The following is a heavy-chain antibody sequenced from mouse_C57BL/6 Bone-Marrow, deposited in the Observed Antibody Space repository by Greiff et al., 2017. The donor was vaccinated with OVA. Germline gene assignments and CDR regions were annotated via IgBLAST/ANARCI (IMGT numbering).Heavy chain of an antibody. V-gene: IGHV1-81*01. CDR1: GYTFTSYG. CDR3: ARRDYYGSSSYAMDY. Sequence: VQLKESGAELARPGASVKLSCKASGYTFTSYGISWVKQRTGQGLEWIGEIYPRSGNTYYNEKFKGKATLTADKSSSTAYMELRSLTSEDSAVYFCARRDYYGSSSYAMDYWGQGTSVTVSS. CDR2: IYPRSGNT. D-gene: IGHD1-1*01. J-gene: IGHJ4*01.